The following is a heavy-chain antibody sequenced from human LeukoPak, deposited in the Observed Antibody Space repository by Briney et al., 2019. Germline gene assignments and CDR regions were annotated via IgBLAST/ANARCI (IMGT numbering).Heavy chain of an antibody. J-gene: IGHJ4*02. Sequence: SQTLSLTCAISGDSVSSNSAAWNWIRQSPSRGLEWLGRTYYRSKWYNDYAVSVKGRIIINPDTSKNQFSLQLNSVTPEDTAVYYCARGSSGWYKTDFDYWGQGTLVTVSS. CDR3: ARGSSGWYKTDFDY. D-gene: IGHD6-19*01. CDR1: GDSVSSNSAA. V-gene: IGHV6-1*01. CDR2: TYYRSKWYN.